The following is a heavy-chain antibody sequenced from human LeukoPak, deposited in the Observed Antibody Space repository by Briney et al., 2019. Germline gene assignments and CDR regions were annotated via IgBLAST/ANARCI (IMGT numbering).Heavy chain of an antibody. CDR3: ARDGLGYKGPSGYCYYGMDV. CDR2: IYYSGST. Sequence: SETLSLTCTVSGGSISSYYWSWIRQPPGKGLEWIGYIYYSGSTNYNPSLKSRVTISVDTSKNQFSLKLSSVTAADTAVYYCARDGLGYKGPSGYCYYGMDVWGKGTTVTVSS. D-gene: IGHD1-14*01. J-gene: IGHJ6*04. V-gene: IGHV4-59*01. CDR1: GGSISSYY.